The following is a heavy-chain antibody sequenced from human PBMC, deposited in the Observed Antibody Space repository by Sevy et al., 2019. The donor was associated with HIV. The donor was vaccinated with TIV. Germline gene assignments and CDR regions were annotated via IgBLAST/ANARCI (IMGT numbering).Heavy chain of an antibody. V-gene: IGHV3-73*01. Sequence: GGSLRLSCAASGFTFSGSAMYWVRQAPGKGLEWIARIRSITNDYTTAYAASVKGRFTVSRDDSKNTAYLLMNSLKIDDTAVYYRTCGYGRFDFWGQGTLVTVSS. CDR1: GFTFSGSA. CDR2: IRSITNDYTT. J-gene: IGHJ4*02. CDR3: TCGYGRFDF. D-gene: IGHD5-18*01.